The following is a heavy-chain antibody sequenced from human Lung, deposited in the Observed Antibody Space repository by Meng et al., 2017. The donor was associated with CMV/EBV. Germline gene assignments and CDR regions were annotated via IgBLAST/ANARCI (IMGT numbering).Heavy chain of an antibody. J-gene: IGHJ4*02. D-gene: IGHD3-3*01. CDR1: GFTFSTYW. V-gene: IGHV3-74*01. CDR2: INRDGSVT. Sequence: MRRACAASGFTFSTYWMHWVRQAPGKGLVWVSRINRDGSVTGYADSVKGRFTISRDNAKNTLYLQMNSLRAEDTAVYYCTRGFLEGYWGQGTLVTVSS. CDR3: TRGFLEGY.